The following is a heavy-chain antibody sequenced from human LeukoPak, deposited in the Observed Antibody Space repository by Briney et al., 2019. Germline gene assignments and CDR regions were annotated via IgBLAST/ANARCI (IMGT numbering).Heavy chain of an antibody. J-gene: IGHJ6*03. CDR3: ARAERLRYFDWLLYTPLDYYYYMDV. D-gene: IGHD3-9*01. Sequence: SETLSLTCTVSGGSISGSSYYWAWIRQPPGKGLEWFGSLYNSVSTYYSTSLKRRVPISVDTSKNQFSLKLSSVTAADTAVYYCARAERLRYFDWLLYTPLDYYYYMDVWGKGTTVTISS. CDR1: GGSISGSSYY. CDR2: LYNSVST. V-gene: IGHV4-39*07.